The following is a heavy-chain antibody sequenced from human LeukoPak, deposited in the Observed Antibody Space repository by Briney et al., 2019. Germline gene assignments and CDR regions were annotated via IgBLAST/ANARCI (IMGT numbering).Heavy chain of an antibody. CDR3: ARERVEYDFWSGGGD. V-gene: IGHV4-61*02. J-gene: IGHJ4*02. CDR2: IYTSGST. Sequence: SETLSLTCTVSGGSISSGSYYWSWIRQPAGKGLEWIGRIYTSGSTNYNPSLKSRVTISVDTSKNQFSLKLSSVTAADTAVYYCARERVEYDFWSGGGDWGQGTLVTVSS. CDR1: GGSISSGSYY. D-gene: IGHD3-3*01.